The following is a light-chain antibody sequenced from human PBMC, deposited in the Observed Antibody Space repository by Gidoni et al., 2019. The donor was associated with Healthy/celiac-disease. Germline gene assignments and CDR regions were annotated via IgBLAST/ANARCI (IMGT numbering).Light chain of an antibody. Sequence: IQLIQSPSFLSASVGDRVTITCRASQGISSYLAWYQQKPGKAPKLLIYAASTLQSGVPSRFSGSGSGTEFTLTISSLQPEDFATYYCQQLNSYPYTLGQGTKLEIK. CDR3: QQLNSYPYT. CDR1: QGISSY. CDR2: AAS. J-gene: IGKJ2*01. V-gene: IGKV1-9*01.